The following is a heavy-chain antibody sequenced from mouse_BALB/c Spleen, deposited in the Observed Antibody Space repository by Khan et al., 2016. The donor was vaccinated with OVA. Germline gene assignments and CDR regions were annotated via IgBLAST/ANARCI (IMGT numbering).Heavy chain of an antibody. J-gene: IGHJ3*01. Sequence: QVQLKQSGPGLVQPSQSLSITCTVSGFSLNTYGIHWIRQSQGKGLEWLGVIRSGGSTDYNGAFISRLNITKDTSKSQVFFKMNSLQADDTAIYYCARNSYMYDFTYWGQGTLVTVSA. V-gene: IGHV2-2*01. D-gene: IGHD2-14*01. CDR3: ARNSYMYDFTY. CDR1: GFSLNTYG. CDR2: IRSGGST.